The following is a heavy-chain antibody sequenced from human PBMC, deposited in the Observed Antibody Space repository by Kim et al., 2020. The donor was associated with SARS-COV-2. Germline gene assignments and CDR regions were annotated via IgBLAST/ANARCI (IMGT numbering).Heavy chain of an antibody. CDR1: GYTFTGYY. D-gene: IGHD3-10*01. J-gene: IGHJ6*02. V-gene: IGHV1-2*06. CDR3: ARGGTMVRGVMLYYGMDV. Sequence: ASVKVSCKASGYTFTGYYMHWVRQAPGQGLEWMGRINPNSGGTNYAQKFQGRVTMTRDTSISTAYMELSRLRSDDTAVYYCARGGTMVRGVMLYYGMDVWGQGTTVTVSS. CDR2: INPNSGGT.